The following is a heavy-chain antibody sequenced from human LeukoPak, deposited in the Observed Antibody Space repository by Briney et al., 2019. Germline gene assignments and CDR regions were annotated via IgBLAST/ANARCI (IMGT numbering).Heavy chain of an antibody. CDR2: ISGSGDTT. V-gene: IGHV3-23*01. CDR3: AKDTGYTTMVSYFDN. CDR1: GFTFRWYG. J-gene: IGHJ4*02. Sequence: GGSLRLSCAASGFTFRWYGMSWVRQAPGKGLEWVSAISGSGDTTSYADSVKGRFTISRVSSKNTLSLQMNGLRAEDAAVYYCAKDTGYTTMVSYFDNWGQGTLVTVSS. D-gene: IGHD5-18*01.